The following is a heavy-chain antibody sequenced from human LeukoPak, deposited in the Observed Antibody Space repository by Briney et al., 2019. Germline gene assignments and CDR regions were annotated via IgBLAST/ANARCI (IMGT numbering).Heavy chain of an antibody. CDR2: ICGNGNT. CDR1: GFACSKYA. J-gene: IGHJ4*02. Sequence: TGGSLRCSGAGSGFACSKYARNWVGQGPGKGLEWVSGICGNGNTYDADSVRGRFTIARDDSKNTLYLQMNSLRAEDTAVYYCAKDLNWGSHSFLDNWGQGTLVTVSS. D-gene: IGHD7-27*01. CDR3: AKDLNWGSHSFLDN. V-gene: IGHV3-23*01.